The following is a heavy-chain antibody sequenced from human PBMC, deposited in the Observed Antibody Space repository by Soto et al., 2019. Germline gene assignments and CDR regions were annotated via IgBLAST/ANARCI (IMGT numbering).Heavy chain of an antibody. J-gene: IGHJ6*02. Sequence: PGGSLRLSCSASGFTFSSSAIHWVRQAPGKGLEYVSAISSNGGSTYYADSVKGRFTISRDNSKNTLYLQMSSLRAEDTAVYYCVKGGCSISCCLNTYYHYDIAVWGQGTTVTVSS. V-gene: IGHV3-64D*08. CDR3: VKGGCSISCCLNTYYHYDIAV. CDR1: GFTFSSSA. CDR2: ISSNGGST. D-gene: IGHD2-2*01.